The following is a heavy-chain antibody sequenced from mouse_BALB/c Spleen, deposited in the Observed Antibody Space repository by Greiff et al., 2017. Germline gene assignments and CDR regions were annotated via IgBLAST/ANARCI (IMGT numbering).Heavy chain of an antibody. V-gene: IGHV1-87*01. CDR1: GYTFTSYW. Sequence: QVQLQQSGAGLARPGASLKLSCTASGYTFTSYWMQWVSQRPGQGLEWIGAIYPGDGDTRYTHTFKGKGTLTADKSSSTAYMQLSSLASEDSAVYYCASEECNDEEGFDYWGQGTTVTVSS. CDR3: ASEECNDEEGFDY. CDR2: IYPGDGDT. D-gene: IGHD2-1*01. J-gene: IGHJ2*01.